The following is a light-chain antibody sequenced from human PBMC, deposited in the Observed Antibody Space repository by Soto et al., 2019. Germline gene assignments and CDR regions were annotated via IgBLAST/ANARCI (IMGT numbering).Light chain of an antibody. CDR3: QQFNSL. CDR1: QGISSY. J-gene: IGKJ5*01. V-gene: IGKV1-8*01. CDR2: AAS. Sequence: AIRMTQSPSSFSASTGDRVTITCRASQGISSYLAWYQQKPGKAPKLLIYAASTLQRGVPSRFSGSGSGTHFILTISNLQPEDFATYYCQQFNSLFGQGTRLEIK.